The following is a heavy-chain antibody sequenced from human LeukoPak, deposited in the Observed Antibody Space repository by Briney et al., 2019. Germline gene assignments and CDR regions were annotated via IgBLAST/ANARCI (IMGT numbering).Heavy chain of an antibody. V-gene: IGHV1-18*01. CDR1: GYTFTSYG. D-gene: IGHD3-22*01. Sequence: ASVKVSCKASGYTFTSYGISWVRQAPGQGLEWMGWISAYNGNTNYAQRLQGRVTMTTDTSTSTAYMELRSLRSDDTAVYYCARNVGPRVYYDSSVYYTPGAFDIWGKGKMVTVSS. CDR3: ARNVGPRVYYDSSVYYTPGAFDI. CDR2: ISAYNGNT. J-gene: IGHJ3*02.